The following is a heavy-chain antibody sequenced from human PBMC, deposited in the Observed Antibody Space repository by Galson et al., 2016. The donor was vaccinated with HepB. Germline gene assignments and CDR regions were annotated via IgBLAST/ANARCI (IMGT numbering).Heavy chain of an antibody. D-gene: IGHD6-25*01. CDR1: GFTFDKYS. Sequence: SLRLSCAASGFTFDKYSMTWVRQAPGKGLEWVSTVCGRRGDMYYADSVKGRFTISRDDSNNTLYLQMNSLRAEETAVYYWVRDSAARDTVYYYGMKFWGQGATVTVSS. CDR2: VCGRRGDM. CDR3: VRDSAARDTVYYYGMKF. V-gene: IGHV3-48*01. J-gene: IGHJ6*02.